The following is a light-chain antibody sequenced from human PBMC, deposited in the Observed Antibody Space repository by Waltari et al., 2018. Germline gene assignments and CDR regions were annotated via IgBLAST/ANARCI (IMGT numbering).Light chain of an antibody. CDR1: ILAKKY. V-gene: IGLV3-27*01. CDR2: KDN. Sequence: SYDLTQPSSVSVSPGQTARITCSGDILAKKYGQWFQQKPGQAPVQVIYKDNERPSGIPERFSGSSSGTTVTLTISGAHVDDEADYYCYSAADNAVGVFGGGTKLTV. CDR3: YSAADNAVGV. J-gene: IGLJ3*02.